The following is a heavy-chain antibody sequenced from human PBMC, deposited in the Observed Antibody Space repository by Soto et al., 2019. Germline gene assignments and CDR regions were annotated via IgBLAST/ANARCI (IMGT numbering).Heavy chain of an antibody. CDR2: ISGSGGST. D-gene: IGHD3-3*01. CDR3: AKPLGGYYDFWSGYYLRGGASFDY. J-gene: IGHJ4*02. CDR1: GFTFSSYA. V-gene: IGHV3-23*01. Sequence: TGGSLRLSCAASGFTFSSYAMSWVRQAPGKGLEWVSAISGSGGSTYYADSVKGRFTISRDNSKNTLYLQMNSLRAEDTAVYYCAKPLGGYYDFWSGYYLRGGASFDYWGQGTLVTVSS.